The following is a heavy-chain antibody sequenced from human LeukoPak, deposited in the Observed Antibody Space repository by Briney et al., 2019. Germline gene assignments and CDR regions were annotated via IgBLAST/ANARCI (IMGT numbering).Heavy chain of an antibody. CDR1: GGSISSYY. Sequence: PSETLSLTCAVSGGSISSYYWSWIRQPPGKGLEWIGYIYYSGSTNYNPSLKSRVTISVDASKNQFSLKLSSVTAADTAVYYCARGGDCSSTSCYPANYYYYYYMDVWGKGTTVTVSS. V-gene: IGHV4-59*01. CDR3: ARGGDCSSTSCYPANYYYYYYMDV. D-gene: IGHD2-2*01. CDR2: IYYSGST. J-gene: IGHJ6*03.